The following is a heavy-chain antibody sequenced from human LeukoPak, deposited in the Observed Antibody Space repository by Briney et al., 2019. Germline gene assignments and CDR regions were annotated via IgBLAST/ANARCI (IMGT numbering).Heavy chain of an antibody. CDR1: GGSISSNGYY. CDR3: ARLSPDWATGD. D-gene: IGHD3/OR15-3a*01. CDR2: IYYSGIT. V-gene: IGHV4-39*01. J-gene: IGHJ4*02. Sequence: SETLSLTCTVSGGSISSNGYYWGWLRQSPGAGLEWIGNIYYSGITYYNASLRSRVTISVDTCKNQFSLKVRSVTAADTAVYYCARLSPDWATGDWGQGTLVTVSS.